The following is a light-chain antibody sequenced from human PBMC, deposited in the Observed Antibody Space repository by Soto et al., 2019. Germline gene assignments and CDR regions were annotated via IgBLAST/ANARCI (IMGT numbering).Light chain of an antibody. V-gene: IGLV1-40*01. J-gene: IGLJ1*01. CDR1: SSNIGAGYD. Sequence: QSVLTQPPSVSGAAGQRVTISCTGSSSNIGAGYDVHWYQQLPGTAPKLLIYGNNNRPSGVPDRISGSKSGTSASLAITGLXAEDEADYYCQSYDSSLSGYVFGTGTKVTVL. CDR3: QSYDSSLSGYV. CDR2: GNN.